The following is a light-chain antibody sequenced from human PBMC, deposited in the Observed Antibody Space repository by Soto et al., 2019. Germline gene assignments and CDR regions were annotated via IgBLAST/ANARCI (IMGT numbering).Light chain of an antibody. CDR2: EVS. CDR3: SSHTTSRTLV. J-gene: IGLJ2*01. CDR1: SGDIGAYNY. V-gene: IGLV2-14*01. Sequence: QSALTQPASVSGSPGQSITISCTGTSGDIGAYNYVSWYQQYPGKAPKLMIYEVSNRPSGVSTRFSGSKSGNAASLTISGLQAEDEAEYYCSSHTTSRTLVFGGGTKVTVL.